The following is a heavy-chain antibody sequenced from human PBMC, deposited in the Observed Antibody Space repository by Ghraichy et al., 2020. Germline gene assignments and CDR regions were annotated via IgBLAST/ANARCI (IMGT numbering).Heavy chain of an antibody. CDR1: GFTFSSYS. V-gene: IGHV3-21*01. CDR2: ISSSSSYI. CDR3: ARSRWELLLGPAFDI. D-gene: IGHD1-26*01. Sequence: GESLNISCAASGFTFSSYSMNWVRQAPGKGLEWVSSISSSSSYIYYADSVKGRFTISRDNAKNSLYLQMNSLRAEDTAVYYCARSRWELLLGPAFDIWGQGTMVTVSS. J-gene: IGHJ3*02.